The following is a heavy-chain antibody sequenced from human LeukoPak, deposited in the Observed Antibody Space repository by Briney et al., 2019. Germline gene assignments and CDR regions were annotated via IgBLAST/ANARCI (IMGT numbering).Heavy chain of an antibody. CDR2: IIPILGIA. V-gene: IGHV1-69*04. CDR1: GGTFSSYA. Sequence: GASVKVSCKASGGTFSSYAISWVRQAPGQGLEWMGRIIPILGIANYAQKLQGRVTITADKSTSTAYMELSSLRSEDTAVYYCARDGDYYYGMDVWGQGTTVTVSS. J-gene: IGHJ6*02. D-gene: IGHD3-10*01. CDR3: ARDGDYYYGMDV.